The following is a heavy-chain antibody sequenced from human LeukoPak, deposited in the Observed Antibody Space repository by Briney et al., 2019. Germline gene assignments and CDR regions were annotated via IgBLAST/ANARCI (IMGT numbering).Heavy chain of an antibody. CDR2: ISYDGSNK. J-gene: IGHJ4*02. V-gene: IGHV3-30-3*02. CDR1: GFTFSSYA. CDR3: AKTANYYDSSGYGGFDY. Sequence: GRSLRLSCAASGFTFSSYAMHWVRQAPGKGLEWVAVISYDGSNKYYADSVKGRFTISRDNSKNTLYLQMNSLRAEDTAVYYCAKTANYYDSSGYGGFDYWGQGTLVTVSS. D-gene: IGHD3-22*01.